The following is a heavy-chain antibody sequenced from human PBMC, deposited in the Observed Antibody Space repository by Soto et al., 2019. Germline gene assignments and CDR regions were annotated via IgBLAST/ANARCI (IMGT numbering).Heavy chain of an antibody. Sequence: SVKVSFKASGGTFSSYTISWVRQAPGQGLEWMGRIIPILGIANYAQKFQGRVTITADKSTSTAYMELSSLRSEDTAVYYCARDRCSGGSCYSYYYYYMDVWGKGTTVTVSS. CDR3: ARDRCSGGSCYSYYYYYMDV. J-gene: IGHJ6*03. V-gene: IGHV1-69*04. CDR2: IIPILGIA. D-gene: IGHD2-15*01. CDR1: GGTFSSYT.